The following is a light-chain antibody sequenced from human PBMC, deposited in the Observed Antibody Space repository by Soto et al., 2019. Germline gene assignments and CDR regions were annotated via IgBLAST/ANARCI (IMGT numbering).Light chain of an antibody. CDR3: QPSFRTPNK. Sequence: DMQMTQSPSSLSASVGDRVTITCRASQSISSYLNWYQQKPGKAPKLLIYAAARLQSGGPSRFSGSRSGTDFTLTISSLRPEDFATYHFQPSFRTPNKFGQGTKVDIK. CDR2: AAA. J-gene: IGKJ2*01. CDR1: QSISSY. V-gene: IGKV1-39*01.